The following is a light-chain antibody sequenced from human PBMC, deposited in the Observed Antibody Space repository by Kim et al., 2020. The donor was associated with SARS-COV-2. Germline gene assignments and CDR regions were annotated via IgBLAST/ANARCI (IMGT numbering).Light chain of an antibody. Sequence: EIVLTQSPATLSLSPGERVTLSCRASQSVSSYLAWYQQKPGQAPRLLIYDASNRATGIPARFSGSGSGTDFTLTISSLEPEDFAVYYCQQRGNWRRNTFGQGTKLEI. J-gene: IGKJ2*01. CDR3: QQRGNWRRNT. V-gene: IGKV3-11*01. CDR2: DAS. CDR1: QSVSSY.